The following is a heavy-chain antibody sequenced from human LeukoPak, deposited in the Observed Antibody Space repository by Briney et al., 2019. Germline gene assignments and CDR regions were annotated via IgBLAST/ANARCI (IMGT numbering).Heavy chain of an antibody. CDR1: GGSFSGYY. J-gene: IGHJ6*03. Sequence: KPSETLSLTCAVYGGSFSGYYWSWIRQPAGKGLEWIGRIYTSGSTNYNPSLKSRVTISVDTSKNQFSLKLSSVTAADTAVYYCARDHIVLGGASYYYYMDVWGKGTTVTVSS. V-gene: IGHV4-4*07. CDR2: IYTSGST. CDR3: ARDHIVLGGASYYYYMDV. D-gene: IGHD2-8*01.